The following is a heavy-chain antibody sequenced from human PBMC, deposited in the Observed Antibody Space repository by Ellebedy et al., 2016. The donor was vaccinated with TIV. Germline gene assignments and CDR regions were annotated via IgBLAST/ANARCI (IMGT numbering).Heavy chain of an antibody. D-gene: IGHD3-10*01. CDR3: AHSIRGVWNYYYGVDV. CDR2: LSGSGGAT. J-gene: IGHJ6*02. Sequence: GESLKISCAVSGFDFSSYAMSWVRQAPGKGLDWVSSLSGSGGATYYADSVQGRFTVSRDNSKNTLDLQMNSLRAEDTAVYYCAHSIRGVWNYYYGVDVWGQGNTVTVSS. V-gene: IGHV3-23*01. CDR1: GFDFSSYA.